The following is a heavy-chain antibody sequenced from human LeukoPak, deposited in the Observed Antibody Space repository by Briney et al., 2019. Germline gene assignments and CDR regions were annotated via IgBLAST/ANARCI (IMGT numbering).Heavy chain of an antibody. V-gene: IGHV1-69*04. J-gene: IGHJ4*02. D-gene: IGHD2-2*01. CDR1: GYTFTSYY. CDR2: IIPILGIA. CDR3: ARDLGIVVVPAVHFDY. Sequence: ASVKVSCKASGYTFTSYYMHWVRQAPGQGLEWMGRIIPILGIANYAQKFQGRVTITADKSTSTAYMELSSPRSEDTAVYYCARDLGIVVVPAVHFDYWGQGTLVTVSS.